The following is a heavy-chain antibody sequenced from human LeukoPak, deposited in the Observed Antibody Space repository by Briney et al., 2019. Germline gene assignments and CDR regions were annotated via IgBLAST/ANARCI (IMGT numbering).Heavy chain of an antibody. J-gene: IGHJ3*02. Sequence: GGSLRLSCEASGFTFSNFEMNWVRQAPGKGLEWVSSISSSSSYIYYADSVKGRFTISGDNAKNSLYLQMNSLRAEDTAVYYCARDVSLNYYDSSARDPFDIWGQGTMVTVSS. CDR1: GFTFSNFE. CDR2: ISSSSSYI. V-gene: IGHV3-21*01. CDR3: ARDVSLNYYDSSARDPFDI. D-gene: IGHD3-22*01.